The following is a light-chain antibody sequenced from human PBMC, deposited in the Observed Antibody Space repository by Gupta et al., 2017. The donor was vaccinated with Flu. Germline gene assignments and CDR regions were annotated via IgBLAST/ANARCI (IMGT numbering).Light chain of an antibody. V-gene: IGKV1-39*01. CDR3: QQSYSTPLLT. CDR2: AAS. CDR1: QSISNY. J-gene: IGKJ3*01. Sequence: DRVTITCRASQSISNYLNWYQQQPGEAPKLLVYAASSLQSGVPSRFSGSGSGTDFTLTISSLQPEDCATYFCQQSYSTPLLTFGPGTKVDIK.